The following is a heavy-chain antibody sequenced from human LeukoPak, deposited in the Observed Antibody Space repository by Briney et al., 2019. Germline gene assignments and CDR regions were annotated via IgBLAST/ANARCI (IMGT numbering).Heavy chain of an antibody. CDR1: GFTVSSNY. V-gene: IGHV3-21*01. Sequence: GGSLRLSCAASGFTVSSNYMSWVRQAPGKGLEWVSSISSSSSYIYYADSVKGRFTISRDNAKNSLYLQMSSLRAEDTAVYYCARDGRGAVASDYWGQGTLVTVSS. CDR3: ARDGRGAVASDY. CDR2: ISSSSSYI. J-gene: IGHJ4*02. D-gene: IGHD6-19*01.